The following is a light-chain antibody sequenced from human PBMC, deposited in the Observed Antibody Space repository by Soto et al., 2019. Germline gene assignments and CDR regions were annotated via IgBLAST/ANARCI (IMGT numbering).Light chain of an antibody. CDR3: AAWDDSLTVV. CDR1: SSNIGGNY. J-gene: IGLJ2*01. V-gene: IGLV1-47*01. Sequence: QSVLTQPPSASGTPGQGVTISCSGSSSNIGGNYVYWYQQLPGTAPKLLIYRNDQRPSGVPDRFSGSKSGTSASLAISGLRSEGEADYHCAAWDDSLTVVLGGGTKLTVL. CDR2: RND.